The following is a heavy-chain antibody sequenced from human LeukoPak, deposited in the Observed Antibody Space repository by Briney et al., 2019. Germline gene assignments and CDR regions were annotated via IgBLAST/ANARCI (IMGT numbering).Heavy chain of an antibody. J-gene: IGHJ4*02. Sequence: SETLSLTCTVSGASLTTYYWTWIRQAPGKGLEFIAYIYNDITNYNPSLTNRANKSIDAFKNQVSLRLSPVTAADTAVYYCARAPRLLDSWGQGILVTVSS. CDR1: GASLTTYY. V-gene: IGHV4-4*08. CDR2: IYNDIT. CDR3: ARAPRLLDS.